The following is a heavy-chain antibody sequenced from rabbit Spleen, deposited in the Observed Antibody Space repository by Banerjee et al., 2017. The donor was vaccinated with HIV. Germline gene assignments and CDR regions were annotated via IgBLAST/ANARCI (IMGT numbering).Heavy chain of an antibody. CDR2: IDPIFGST. J-gene: IGHJ6*01. Sequence: QEQLVESGGGLVQPGGSLKLSCKASGFDFSTYGVSWVRQAPGKGLEWIGYIDPIFGSTYYASWVNGRFTISSHNAQNTLYLQLNSLTAADTATYFCARDPAYASSSFSSYGMDLWGPGTLVTVS. CDR1: GFDFSTYG. V-gene: IGHV1S47*01. CDR3: ARDPAYASSSFSSYGMDL. D-gene: IGHD1-1*01.